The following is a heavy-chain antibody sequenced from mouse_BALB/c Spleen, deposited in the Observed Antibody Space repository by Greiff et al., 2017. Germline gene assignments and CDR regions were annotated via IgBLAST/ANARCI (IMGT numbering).Heavy chain of an antibody. D-gene: IGHD3-3*01. J-gene: IGHJ4*01. CDR3: ARHGTGGYAMDY. V-gene: IGHV1-81*01. CDR1: GYTFTDYY. CDR2: FYPGSGNT. Sequence: VQLQQSGAELARPGASVKLSCKASGYTFTDYYINWVKQRTGQGLEWIGEFYPGSGNTYYNEKFKGKATLTADKSSSTVYMELSRLTSEDSAVYFCARHGTGGYAMDYWGQGTSVTVSS.